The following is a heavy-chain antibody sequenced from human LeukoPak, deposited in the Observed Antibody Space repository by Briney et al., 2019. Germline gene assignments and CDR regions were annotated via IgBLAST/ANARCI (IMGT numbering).Heavy chain of an antibody. CDR2: INPNSGGT. J-gene: IGHJ4*02. CDR1: GYTFTGYY. Sequence: ASVKVSCKASGYTFTGYYMHWVRQAPGQGLEWMGWINPNSGGTNCAQKFQGRVTMTRDTSISTAYMELSRLRSDDTAVYYCARDPGIWRVVPAALGYCSGGSCYSSFDYWGQGTLVTVSS. D-gene: IGHD2-15*01. V-gene: IGHV1-2*02. CDR3: ARDPGIWRVVPAALGYCSGGSCYSSFDY.